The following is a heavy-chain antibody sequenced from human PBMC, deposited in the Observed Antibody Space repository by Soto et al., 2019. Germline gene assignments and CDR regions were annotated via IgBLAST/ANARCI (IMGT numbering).Heavy chain of an antibody. CDR1: GYTFTGNY. CDR2: IHPHSGAT. J-gene: IGHJ5*02. Sequence: QVQLVQSGAEVKKPGASVKVSCEATGYTFTGNYLHWVRQAPGQGLEWMGWIHPHSGATKYAQKFQGWVTMTRDTSISTAYLDLSSLKSNDTAVYYCVREGVGPTYGWFEPWGQGTLVTVSS. D-gene: IGHD2-8*01. V-gene: IGHV1-2*04. CDR3: VREGVGPTYGWFEP.